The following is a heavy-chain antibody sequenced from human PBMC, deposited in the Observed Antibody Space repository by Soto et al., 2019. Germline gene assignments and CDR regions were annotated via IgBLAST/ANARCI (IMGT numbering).Heavy chain of an antibody. CDR1: GFIFSSYA. D-gene: IGHD6-19*01. Sequence: PGRSLRLSCAASGFIFSSYAMSWVRQAPGKGLEWVSAISGSGTTAYYADSVKGRFTFSRDNSKKTMYLQMNSLRAEDTAVYYCAKTTDGWFSAFEIWGQGTLVTVSS. V-gene: IGHV3-23*01. CDR3: AKTTDGWFSAFEI. J-gene: IGHJ3*02. CDR2: ISGSGTTA.